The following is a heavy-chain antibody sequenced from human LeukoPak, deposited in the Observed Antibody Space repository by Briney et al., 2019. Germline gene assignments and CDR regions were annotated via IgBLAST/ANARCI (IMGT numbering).Heavy chain of an antibody. V-gene: IGHV3-30*02. J-gene: IGHJ4*02. Sequence: PGGSLRLSCAASGFTFSSYGMHWVSQAPGKGLEWGAFIRYDGSNKYYADSVKGRFTISRDNSKNTLYLQMNSLRAEDTAVYYCAKEGSHCSSTSCYAGYYFDYWGQGTLVTVSS. D-gene: IGHD2-2*01. CDR3: AKEGSHCSSTSCYAGYYFDY. CDR2: IRYDGSNK. CDR1: GFTFSSYG.